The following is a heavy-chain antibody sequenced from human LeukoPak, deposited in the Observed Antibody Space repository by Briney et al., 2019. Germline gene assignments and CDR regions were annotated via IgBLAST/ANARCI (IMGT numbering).Heavy chain of an antibody. Sequence: KPSETLSLTCTVSGGSISSYYWSWIRQPPGKGLEWIGYIYYSGSTNYNPSLKSRVTIPVDTSKNQFSLKLSSVTAADTAVYYCARSRYYYGSGSYYRAATYYYYYMDVWGKGTTVTISS. J-gene: IGHJ6*03. CDR3: ARSRYYYGSGSYYRAATYYYYYMDV. CDR1: GGSISSYY. D-gene: IGHD3-10*01. CDR2: IYYSGST. V-gene: IGHV4-59*01.